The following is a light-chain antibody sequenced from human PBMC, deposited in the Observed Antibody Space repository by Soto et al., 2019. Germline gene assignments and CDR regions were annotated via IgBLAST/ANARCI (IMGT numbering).Light chain of an antibody. CDR1: SSDVGGYNY. CDR2: DVS. V-gene: IGLV2-14*01. CDR3: SSYTRSSTVV. J-gene: IGLJ2*01. Sequence: QPVLTQPASVSGSPGQSITISCTGTSSDVGGYNYVSWYQQHPGKAPKLMIYDVSNRPSGVSNRFSGSKSGNTASLTISGLQAEDQADYYCSSYTRSSTVVVGGGTKLTV.